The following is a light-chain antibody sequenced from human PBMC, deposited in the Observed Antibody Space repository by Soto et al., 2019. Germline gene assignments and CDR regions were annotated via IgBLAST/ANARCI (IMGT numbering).Light chain of an antibody. CDR1: SSNIGAGYD. CDR3: QSYDSSLSVHYV. J-gene: IGLJ1*01. V-gene: IGLV1-40*01. Sequence: QSVLTQPPSVSGAPGQRVTISCTGSSSNIGAGYDVHWYQQLPGTAPKLLIYGNSNRPSGVPDRFSGSKSGTSASLAITGFQAEDEADYYGQSYDSSLSVHYVFGPGTKLTVL. CDR2: GNS.